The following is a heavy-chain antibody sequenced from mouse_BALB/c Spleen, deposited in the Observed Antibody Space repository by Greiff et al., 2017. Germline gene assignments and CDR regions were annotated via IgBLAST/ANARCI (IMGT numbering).Heavy chain of an antibody. J-gene: IGHJ3*01. CDR1: GYSFTGYY. Sequence: LVKTGASVKISCKASGYSFTGYYMHWVKQSHGKSLEWIGYISCYNGATSYNQKFKGKATFTVDTSSSTAYMQFNSLTSEDSAVYYCARGGGNYEAWFAYWGQGTLVTVSA. D-gene: IGHD2-1*01. V-gene: IGHV1S34*01. CDR3: ARGGGNYEAWFAY. CDR2: ISCYNGAT.